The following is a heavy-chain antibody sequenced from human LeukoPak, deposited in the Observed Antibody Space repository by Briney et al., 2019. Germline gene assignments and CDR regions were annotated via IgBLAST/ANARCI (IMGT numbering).Heavy chain of an antibody. V-gene: IGHV4-34*01. CDR1: GGSFSGYY. D-gene: IGHD2-2*01. CDR2: INHSGST. J-gene: IGHJ4*02. CDR3: ARGRGYCSSTSCQQTPPHFAY. Sequence: SETLSLTCAVYGGSFSGYYWSWIRQPPGKGLEWIGEINHSGSTNYNPSLRSRVTMSVDTSTNQSSLKPSSVAAAATAVYYCARGRGYCSSTSCQQTPPHFAYWGQGTLVTVSS.